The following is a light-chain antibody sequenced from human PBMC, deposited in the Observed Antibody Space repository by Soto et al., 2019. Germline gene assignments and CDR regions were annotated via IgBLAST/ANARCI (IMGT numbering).Light chain of an antibody. Sequence: QSALTQPASVSGSPGQSITISCTGTSSDIGAYNYVSWYQQHPGKAPKLMIYEFSNRPSGVSNRFSGSKSGNTASLTISGLQAEDDADYYCSSYTGSSIRLFGTGTKLTVL. J-gene: IGLJ1*01. CDR2: EFS. CDR1: SSDIGAYNY. V-gene: IGLV2-14*01. CDR3: SSYTGSSIRL.